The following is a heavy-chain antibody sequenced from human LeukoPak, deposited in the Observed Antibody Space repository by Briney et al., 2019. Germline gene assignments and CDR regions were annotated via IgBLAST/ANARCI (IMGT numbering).Heavy chain of an antibody. CDR3: AKDSIPNYYDTSTY. V-gene: IGHV3-23*01. D-gene: IGHD3-22*01. CDR1: GFTFSNYW. J-gene: IGHJ4*02. CDR2: ISGSGGST. Sequence: PGGSLRLSCAASGFTFSNYWMSWVRQAPGKGLEWVSAISGSGGSTYYADSVKGRFTISRDNSKNTLYLQMNSLRAEDTAVYYCAKDSIPNYYDTSTYWGQGTLVTVSS.